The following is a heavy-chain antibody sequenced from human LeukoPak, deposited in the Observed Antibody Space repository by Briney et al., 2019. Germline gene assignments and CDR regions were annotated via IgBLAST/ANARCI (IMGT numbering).Heavy chain of an antibody. V-gene: IGHV3-33*01. J-gene: IGHJ3*02. CDR3: AREMTTDAFDI. CDR1: GFTLSSYG. Sequence: PGGSLRLSCAASGFTLSSYGMHWVRQAPGKGLEWVAVMWYDGKYQYYGDSVRGRLTISRDNSKNTLYLQMNSLRAEDTAVYYCAREMTTDAFDIWGQGTMVTVSS. CDR2: MWYDGKYQ. D-gene: IGHD1-1*01.